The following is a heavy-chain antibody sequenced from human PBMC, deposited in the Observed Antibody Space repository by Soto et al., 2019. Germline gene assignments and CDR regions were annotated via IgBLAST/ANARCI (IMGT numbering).Heavy chain of an antibody. CDR2: ITGGGST. V-gene: IGHV3-23*01. J-gene: IGHJ4*02. D-gene: IGHD2-21*01. Sequence: DVQLLESGGGLVQPGGSLRLSCVVSGFSFSYAIIWVRQAPGKGQEWVSGITGGGSTEYAASVKGRFTISRDNSKNPVYLQMNSLRAEDTAMYYCAKDAVYNDGLWLVSDWGQGTLVTVS. CDR1: GFSFSYA. CDR3: AKDAVYNDGLWLVSD.